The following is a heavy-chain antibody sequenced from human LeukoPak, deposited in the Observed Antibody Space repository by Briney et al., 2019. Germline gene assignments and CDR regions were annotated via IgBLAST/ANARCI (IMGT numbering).Heavy chain of an antibody. D-gene: IGHD3-16*02. CDR1: GYTFTGFY. Sequence: ASEKVSCKASGYTFTGFYMHWVRQAPGQGLEWMGWINPNSGGTNYAQKFQGRVTMTTDTSTSTAYMELRSLRSDDTAVYYCARIPSGMITFGGVIVTRNEYYFDYWGQGTLVTVSS. CDR3: ARIPSGMITFGGVIVTRNEYYFDY. J-gene: IGHJ4*02. CDR2: INPNSGGT. V-gene: IGHV1-2*02.